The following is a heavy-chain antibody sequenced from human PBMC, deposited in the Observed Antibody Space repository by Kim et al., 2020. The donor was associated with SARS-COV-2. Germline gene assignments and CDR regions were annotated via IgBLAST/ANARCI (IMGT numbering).Heavy chain of an antibody. V-gene: IGHV3-53*01. CDR3: TRTRVVAGASDYFDY. Sequence: GRGHFTVSRDNAKNTVYLQVNGLRADDTAVYYCTRTRVVAGASDYFDYWGQGTLVTVSS. J-gene: IGHJ4*02. D-gene: IGHD6-19*01.